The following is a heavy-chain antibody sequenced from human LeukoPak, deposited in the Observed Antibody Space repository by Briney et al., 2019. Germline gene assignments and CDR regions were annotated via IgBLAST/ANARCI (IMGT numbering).Heavy chain of an antibody. CDR3: ATLYYYGSGSYYTSYYFDY. J-gene: IGHJ4*02. CDR2: FDPEDGET. D-gene: IGHD3-10*01. Sequence: ASVKVSCKVSGYTLTELSMHWVRQAPGKGLEWMGGFDPEDGETIYAQKFQGRVTMTEDTSTDTAYMELSSLRSEDTAVYYCATLYYYGSGSYYTSYYFDYWGQGTLVTVSS. V-gene: IGHV1-24*01. CDR1: GYTLTELS.